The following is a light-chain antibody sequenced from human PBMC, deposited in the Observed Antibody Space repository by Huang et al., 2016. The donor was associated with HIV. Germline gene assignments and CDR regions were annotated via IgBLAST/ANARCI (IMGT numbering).Light chain of an antibody. Sequence: DIVMTQSPLSLSVTPGEPASISCRSSQSLFRTFGYNYLHWYVQRPGQSPQLLFSLGSDRATGVPDRFSGSGSGTDFTLKISSVESGDVGVYYCMQTLQTPFTFGPGTKVHIK. CDR3: MQTLQTPFT. CDR2: LGS. V-gene: IGKV2-28*01. J-gene: IGKJ3*01. CDR1: QSLFRTFGYNY.